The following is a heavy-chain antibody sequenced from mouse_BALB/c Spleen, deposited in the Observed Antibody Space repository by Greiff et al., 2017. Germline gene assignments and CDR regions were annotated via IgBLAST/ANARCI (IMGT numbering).Heavy chain of an antibody. CDR3: ARGSYYGNFYYYAMDY. D-gene: IGHD2-10*01. V-gene: IGHV2-6-7*01. J-gene: IGHJ4*01. CDR1: GFSLTGYG. CDR2: IWGDGST. Sequence: VQLQESGPGLVAPSQSLSITCTVSGFSLTGYGVNWVRQPPGKGLEWLGMIWGDGSTDYNSALKSRLSISKDNSKSQVFLKMNSLQTDDTARYYCARGSYYGNFYYYAMDYWGQGTSVTVSS.